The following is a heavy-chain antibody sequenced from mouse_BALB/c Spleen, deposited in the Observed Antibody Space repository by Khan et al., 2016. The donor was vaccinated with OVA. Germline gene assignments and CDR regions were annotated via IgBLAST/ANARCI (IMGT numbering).Heavy chain of an antibody. V-gene: IGHV1-26*01. CDR3: ARGYDFFAY. Sequence: VQLKESGPDLVKPGASVKMSCKASGYSFTGYYMNWVKQSHGMSLECIGRVNPNTGNTNYNQKFRGKAILIVDTSSSTAYMELRSLTSEDSAVYYCARGYDFFAYWGQGTLVTVSA. D-gene: IGHD2-14*01. CDR2: VNPNTGNT. J-gene: IGHJ3*01. CDR1: GYSFTGYY.